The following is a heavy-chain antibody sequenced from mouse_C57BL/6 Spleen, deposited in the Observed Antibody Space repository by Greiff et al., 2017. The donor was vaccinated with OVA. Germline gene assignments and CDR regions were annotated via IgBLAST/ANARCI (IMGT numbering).Heavy chain of an antibody. J-gene: IGHJ2*01. CDR2: IHPNSGST. CDR3: AREWIMPLDY. CDR1: GYTFTSYW. Sequence: VQLQQPGAELVKPGASVKLSCKASGYTFTSYWMHWVKQRPGQGLEWIGMIHPNSGSTNYNEKFKSKATLTVDKSSSAAYMQLSSLTSEDSAVYYCAREWIMPLDYWGQGTTLTVSS. D-gene: IGHD1-3*01. V-gene: IGHV1-64*01.